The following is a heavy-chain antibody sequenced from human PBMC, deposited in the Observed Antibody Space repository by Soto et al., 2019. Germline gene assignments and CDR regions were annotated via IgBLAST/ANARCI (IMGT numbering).Heavy chain of an antibody. Sequence: QVPLVQSGAEVKKPGASVKVSCKTSGYTFAAYYIHWIRQAPGQGLEWMGWINPTSGGTVYAQNFQDRVTMTRGTFISTVYMELRRLNSDDTVVYYCARDPDYGDYWGYFFDSWGQGTPVTVSS. V-gene: IGHV1-2*02. CDR1: GYTFAAYY. CDR3: ARDPDYGDYWGYFFDS. J-gene: IGHJ4*02. CDR2: INPTSGGT. D-gene: IGHD4-17*01.